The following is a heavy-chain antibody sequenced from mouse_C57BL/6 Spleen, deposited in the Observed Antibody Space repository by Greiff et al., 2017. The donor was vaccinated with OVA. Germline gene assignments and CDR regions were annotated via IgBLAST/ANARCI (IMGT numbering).Heavy chain of an antibody. Sequence: VQLKESGGGLVKPGWSLKLSCAASGFTFSDYGMHWVRQAPEKGLEWVAYISSGSSTIYYADTVKGRFTISRDNAKNTLFLQMTSLRSEDTAMYYCATGYYYAMDYWGQGTSVTVSS. J-gene: IGHJ4*01. CDR1: GFTFSDYG. CDR2: ISSGSSTI. V-gene: IGHV5-17*01. CDR3: ATGYYYAMDY.